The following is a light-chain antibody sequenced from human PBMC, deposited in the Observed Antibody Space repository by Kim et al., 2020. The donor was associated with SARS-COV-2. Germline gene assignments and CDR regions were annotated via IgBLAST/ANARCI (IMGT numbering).Light chain of an antibody. Sequence: EIVLTQSPATLSLSPGERATLSCRASQTLSTYLAWFQQKPGQPPRLLIYDASNRATGIPARFSGSGSGTDFTLTISSLEPEDFAVYYCQQRTNGLTFGGGTKVDIK. CDR2: DAS. V-gene: IGKV3-11*01. CDR1: QTLSTY. CDR3: QQRTNGLT. J-gene: IGKJ4*01.